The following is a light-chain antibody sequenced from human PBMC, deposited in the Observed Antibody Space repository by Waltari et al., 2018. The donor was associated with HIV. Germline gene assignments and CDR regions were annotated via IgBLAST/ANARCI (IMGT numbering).Light chain of an antibody. CDR2: KHT. CDR1: ALANHF. J-gene: IGLJ3*02. CDR3: QSGGSSGSWV. V-gene: IGLV3-25*03. Sequence: SNELTQPPSVSVSPGQTARITCSGDALANHFTSWFQQKPGQAPGLVIYKHTGRHSGIAERFSGSRSGTTVKLTISGVQAEDEADYYCQSGGSSGSWVFGGGTKLTVL.